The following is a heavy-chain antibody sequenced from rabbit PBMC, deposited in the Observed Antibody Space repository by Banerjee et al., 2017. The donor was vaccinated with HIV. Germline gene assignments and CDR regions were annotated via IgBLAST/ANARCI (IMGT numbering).Heavy chain of an antibody. D-gene: IGHD2-1*01. V-gene: IGHV1S45*01. CDR1: GFSFSNKYV. CDR3: ASGDTGREFNL. Sequence: QEQLEESGGGLVQPEGSLTLSCTASGFSFSNKYVMCWVRQAPGKGLEWIACINTISGDAVCANGGNGRFTTSKTTATTVTLRMTSVEAADSACYCGASGDTGREFNLWGQGTLVTVS. J-gene: IGHJ4*01. CDR2: INTISGDA.